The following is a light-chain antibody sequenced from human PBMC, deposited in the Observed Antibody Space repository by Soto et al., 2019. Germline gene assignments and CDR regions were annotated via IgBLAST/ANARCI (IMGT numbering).Light chain of an antibody. J-gene: IGKJ4*01. CDR1: QGIRKD. CDR3: LQHNSYPLT. V-gene: IGKV1-17*01. CDR2: AVS. Sequence: DIQMTQSPSSLSASVGDRVTITCRASQGIRKDLGWYQQKPGKAPQRLIYAVSSLHSGVPSRCSGSGSGTEITLTISSLQPEDSATYYCLQHNSYPLTFGGGTKVEIK.